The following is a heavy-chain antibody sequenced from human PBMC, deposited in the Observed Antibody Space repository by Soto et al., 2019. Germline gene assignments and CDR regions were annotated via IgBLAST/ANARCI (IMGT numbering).Heavy chain of an antibody. J-gene: IGHJ4*02. CDR3: AKARGAYWGLDDY. CDR1: GFTFDDYA. V-gene: IGHV3-9*01. D-gene: IGHD3-16*01. Sequence: EVQLVESGGGLVQPGRSLRLSCAASGFTFDDYAMHWVRQAPGKGLEWVSGISWNSGNIDYADSVKGRFTISRDNAKNSLYLQMNSLRTEDTAVYDCAKARGAYWGLDDYWGQGTLVTVSS. CDR2: ISWNSGNI.